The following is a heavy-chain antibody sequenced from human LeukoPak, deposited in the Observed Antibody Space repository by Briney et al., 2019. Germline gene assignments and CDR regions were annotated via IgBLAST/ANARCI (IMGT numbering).Heavy chain of an antibody. CDR3: ARGRAGYSSGWYMPSFDY. CDR2: ISYDGSNK. J-gene: IGHJ4*02. Sequence: GGSLRLSCAASGFTFSSYAMHWVRQAPGKGLEWVAVISYDGSNKYYADSVKGRFTISRDNSKNTLYLQMNSLRAEDTAVYYCARGRAGYSSGWYMPSFDYWGQGTLVTVSS. CDR1: GFTFSSYA. V-gene: IGHV3-30*04. D-gene: IGHD6-19*01.